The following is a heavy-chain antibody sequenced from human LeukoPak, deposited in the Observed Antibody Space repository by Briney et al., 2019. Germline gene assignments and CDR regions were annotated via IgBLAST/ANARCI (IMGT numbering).Heavy chain of an antibody. CDR3: AKVIMPSYYYYYMDV. CDR1: GFTFSDYY. Sequence: GGSLRLSCAASGFTFSDYYMSWIRQAPGKGLEWVSYISSSGSTIYYADSVKGRFTISRDNSKNTLYLQMNSLRAEDTAVYYCAKVIMPSYYYYYMDVWGKGTTVTISS. V-gene: IGHV3-11*04. D-gene: IGHD2-2*01. J-gene: IGHJ6*03. CDR2: ISSSGSTI.